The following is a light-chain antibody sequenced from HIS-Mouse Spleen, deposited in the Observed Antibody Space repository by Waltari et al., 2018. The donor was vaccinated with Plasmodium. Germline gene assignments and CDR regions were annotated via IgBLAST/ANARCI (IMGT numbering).Light chain of an antibody. Sequence: DIVMTQSPLSLPVTPGEPASISCRSSLSLLHSNGYNYLDWYMQKPGQSPQLLIYLGSNQASGVPDRFSGSGSGTDFTLKISRVEAEDVGVYYCMQALQTPITFGQGTRLEIK. V-gene: IGKV2-28*01. CDR2: LGS. J-gene: IGKJ5*01. CDR3: MQALQTPIT. CDR1: LSLLHSNGYNY.